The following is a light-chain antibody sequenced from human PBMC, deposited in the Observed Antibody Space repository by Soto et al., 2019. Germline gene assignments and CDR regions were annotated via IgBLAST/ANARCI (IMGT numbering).Light chain of an antibody. V-gene: IGKV1-5*03. J-gene: IGKJ1*01. CDR2: KAS. CDR3: LQDYSYPQT. CDR1: QTISSW. Sequence: DIQMTQSPSTLSGSVGDRVTITCRASQTISSWLAWYQQKPGKAPKLLIYKASTLKSGVPSRFSGSGSGTEFTLTISSLQPEDFATYYCLQDYSYPQTFGQGTKVDIK.